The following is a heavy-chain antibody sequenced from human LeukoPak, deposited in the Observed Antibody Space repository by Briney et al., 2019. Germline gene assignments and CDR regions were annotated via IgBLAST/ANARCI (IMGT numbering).Heavy chain of an antibody. D-gene: IGHD4-4*01. Sequence: SETLSLTCTVSGASVSSDYWSWIRQSPGEGLEWIGYIYHSGHTMSNPSLKSRVSLSLDTSNNQFSLKLSSVTAADTAVYYCARHPFQYPFDHWGQGTVVSVSS. J-gene: IGHJ5*02. CDR3: ARHPFQYPFDH. CDR1: GASVSSDY. CDR2: IYHSGHT. V-gene: IGHV4-59*08.